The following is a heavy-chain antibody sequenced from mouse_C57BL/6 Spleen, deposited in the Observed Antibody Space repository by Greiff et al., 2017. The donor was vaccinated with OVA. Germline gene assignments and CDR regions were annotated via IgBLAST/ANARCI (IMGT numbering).Heavy chain of an antibody. Sequence: DVMLVESGGGLVKPGGSLKLSCAASGFTFSDYGMHWVRQAPEKGLEWVAYISSGSSTIYYADTVKGRFTISRDNAKNTLFLQMTSLRSEDTAMYYCARPGYGNLAWFAYWGQGTLVTVSA. D-gene: IGHD2-10*02. CDR2: ISSGSSTI. CDR1: GFTFSDYG. J-gene: IGHJ3*01. CDR3: ARPGYGNLAWFAY. V-gene: IGHV5-17*01.